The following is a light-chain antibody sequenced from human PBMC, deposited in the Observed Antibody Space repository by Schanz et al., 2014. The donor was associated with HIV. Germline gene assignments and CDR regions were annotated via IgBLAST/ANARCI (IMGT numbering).Light chain of an antibody. CDR2: DVT. V-gene: IGLV2-14*03. CDR3: SSYTTSSTLV. J-gene: IGLJ2*01. CDR1: SGDVGRYDY. Sequence: QSALTQPASVSGSLGQSITISCIGTSGDVGRYDYVSWYQQHPGQAPKLLIYDVTYRPSGISNRFSGSKSGYTASLTISGLQADDEADYYCSSYTTSSTLVFGGGTKVTVL.